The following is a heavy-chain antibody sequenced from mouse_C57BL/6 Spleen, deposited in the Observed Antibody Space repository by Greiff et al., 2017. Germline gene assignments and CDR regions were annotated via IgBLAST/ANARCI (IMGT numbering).Heavy chain of an antibody. Sequence: EVQGVESGGGLVQPGGSLKLSCAASGFTFSDYGMHWVRQAPEKGLEWVAYISSGSSTIYYADTVKGRFTISRDNAKNTLFLQMTSLRSEDTAMYYFARKDDSSSWFAYWGQGTLVTVSA. J-gene: IGHJ3*01. D-gene: IGHD1-1*01. V-gene: IGHV5-17*01. CDR2: ISSGSSTI. CDR3: ARKDDSSSWFAY. CDR1: GFTFSDYG.